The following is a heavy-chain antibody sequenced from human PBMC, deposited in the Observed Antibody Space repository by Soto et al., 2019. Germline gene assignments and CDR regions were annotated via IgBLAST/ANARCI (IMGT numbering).Heavy chain of an antibody. V-gene: IGHV3-13*01. CDR1: GFTYNSYD. Sequence: EVQLVESGGGLVQPGGSLRLSCAAFGFTYNSYDMIWVRQVTGKGLEWIASMGGAGAREYSGSVKGRFIISRDNAKNSLYLQMDSLRVADTSVYYCTRATFGVGMDLWGHGTPVTVSS. J-gene: IGHJ6*02. CDR2: MGGAGAR. CDR3: TRATFGVGMDL. D-gene: IGHD3-10*01.